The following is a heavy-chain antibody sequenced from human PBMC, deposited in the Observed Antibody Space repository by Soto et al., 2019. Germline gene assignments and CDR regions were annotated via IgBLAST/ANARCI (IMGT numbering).Heavy chain of an antibody. Sequence: GASVKVSCKASGYTFTSYYMHWVRQAPGQGLEWMGIINPSGGSTSYAQKFQCRVTMTRDTSTSTVYMELSSLRSEDTAVYYCARVGAGCSSTSCNNGPLYYYYYGMDVWGQGTTVTVSS. CDR1: GYTFTSYY. V-gene: IGHV1-46*01. D-gene: IGHD2-2*01. J-gene: IGHJ6*02. CDR2: INPSGGST. CDR3: ARVGAGCSSTSCNNGPLYYYYYGMDV.